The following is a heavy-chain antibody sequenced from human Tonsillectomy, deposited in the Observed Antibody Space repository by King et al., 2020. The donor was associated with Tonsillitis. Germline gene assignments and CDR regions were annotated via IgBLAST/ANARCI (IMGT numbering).Heavy chain of an antibody. J-gene: IGHJ4*02. CDR3: AKVGGYNYVNYFDY. V-gene: IGHV3-66*01. D-gene: IGHD5-24*01. CDR2: IYSGGST. Sequence: VQLVESGGGLVQPGGSLRLSCAASGFTVSSNYMSWGRQAPGKGLEWVAGIYSGGSTYYADSVKGRFTISRDNSKNTLYLQMNSLRAEDTAVYYCAKVGGYNYVNYFDYWGQGTLVTVSS. CDR1: GFTVSSNY.